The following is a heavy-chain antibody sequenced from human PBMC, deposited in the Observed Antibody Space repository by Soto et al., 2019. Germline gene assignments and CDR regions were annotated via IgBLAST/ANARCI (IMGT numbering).Heavy chain of an antibody. CDR2: IIPIFGTA. V-gene: IGHV1-69*12. J-gene: IGHJ3*02. D-gene: IGHD3-16*02. Sequence: QVQLVQSGAEVKKPGSSVKVSCKASGGTFSSYAISWVRQAPGQGLEWMGGIIPIFGTATYAQKFQGRVTITADESTRTAYMELSSLRSEDTAVYYCASRLRLGELSLYRLAACDIWGQGTMVTVSS. CDR3: ASRLRLGELSLYRLAACDI. CDR1: GGTFSSYA.